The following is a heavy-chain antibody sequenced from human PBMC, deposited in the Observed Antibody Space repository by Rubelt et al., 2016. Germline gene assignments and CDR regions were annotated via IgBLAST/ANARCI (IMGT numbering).Heavy chain of an antibody. D-gene: IGHD3-22*01. Sequence: QVQLQQWGAGLVKPSETLSLTCAVYRGSFSGFYWNWVRQSPGKGLEWIGEINHRGRTNFNPSLTSRLTMSVATAKNQISLDRHVVTTADTAIYYWARIASSGWGRYFDPWGQGTLVTVSS. CDR1: RGSFSGFY. V-gene: IGHV4-34*02. CDR3: ARIASSGWGRYFDP. CDR2: INHRGRT. J-gene: IGHJ4*02.